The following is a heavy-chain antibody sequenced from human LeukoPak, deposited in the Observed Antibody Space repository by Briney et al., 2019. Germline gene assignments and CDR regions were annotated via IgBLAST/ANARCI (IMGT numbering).Heavy chain of an antibody. J-gene: IGHJ3*02. Sequence: GRSLRLSCAASGFTFSSYAMHWVRQAPGKGLEWVAVISYDGSNKYYADSVEGRFTISRDNSKNTLYLQMNSLRAEDTAVYYCARGHYDFWSGYYSPGDAFDIWGQGTMVTVSS. CDR2: ISYDGSNK. CDR1: GFTFSSYA. CDR3: ARGHYDFWSGYYSPGDAFDI. V-gene: IGHV3-30*04. D-gene: IGHD3-3*01.